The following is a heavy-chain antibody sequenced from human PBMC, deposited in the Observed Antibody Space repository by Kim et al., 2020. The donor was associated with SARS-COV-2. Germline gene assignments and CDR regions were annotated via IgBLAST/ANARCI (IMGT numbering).Heavy chain of an antibody. CDR2: INHSGST. J-gene: IGHJ4*02. D-gene: IGHD3-10*01. CDR1: GGSFSGYY. CDR3: ARRNYYGSGRLVN. V-gene: IGHV4-34*01. Sequence: SETLSLTCAVYGGSFSGYYWSWIRQPPGKGLEWIGEINHSGSTNYNPSLKSRVTISVDTSKNQFSLKLSSVTAAGTAVYYCARRNYYGSGRLVNWGQGTLVTVSS.